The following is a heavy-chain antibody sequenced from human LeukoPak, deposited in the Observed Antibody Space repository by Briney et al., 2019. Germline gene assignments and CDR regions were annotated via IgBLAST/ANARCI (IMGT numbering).Heavy chain of an antibody. Sequence: SETLSLTCTVSGGSISSYYWSWIRQPAGKGLEWIGRIYTSGSTNYNPSLKSRVTMSVDTSKNQFSLKLSSVTAADTAVYYCARSAITMVRGVIISYFDYWGQGTLVTVSS. J-gene: IGHJ4*02. CDR3: ARSAITMVRGVIISYFDY. V-gene: IGHV4-4*07. CDR1: GGSISSYY. D-gene: IGHD3-10*01. CDR2: IYTSGST.